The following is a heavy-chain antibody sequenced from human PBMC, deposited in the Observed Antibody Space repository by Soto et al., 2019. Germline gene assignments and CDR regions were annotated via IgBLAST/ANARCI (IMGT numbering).Heavy chain of an antibody. CDR3: ARDKGELVQFWDY. D-gene: IGHD1-26*01. Sequence: EVQLVESGGGLVQPGGSLRLSCAASGFTFSDHYMDWVRQAPGKGLEWVGRTRNKANSYTTEYAASVKGRFTISRDDSRSALYLQTGSLTGADTAVYYCARDKGELVQFWDYRGEGTLVTVSS. V-gene: IGHV3-72*01. J-gene: IGHJ4*02. CDR1: GFTFSDHY. CDR2: TRNKANSYTT.